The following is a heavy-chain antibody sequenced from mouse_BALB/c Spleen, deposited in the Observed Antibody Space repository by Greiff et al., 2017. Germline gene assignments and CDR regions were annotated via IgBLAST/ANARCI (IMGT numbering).Heavy chain of an antibody. CDR3: ASAGGYYAMDY. CDR1: GFTFSSFG. CDR2: ISSGSSTI. V-gene: IGHV5-17*02. J-gene: IGHJ4*01. Sequence: EVQVVESGGGLVQPGGSRKLSCAASGFTFSSFGMHWVRQAPEKGLEWVAYISSGSSTIYYADTVKGRFTISRDNPKNTLFLQMTSLRSEDTAMYYCASAGGYYAMDYWGQGTSVTVSS.